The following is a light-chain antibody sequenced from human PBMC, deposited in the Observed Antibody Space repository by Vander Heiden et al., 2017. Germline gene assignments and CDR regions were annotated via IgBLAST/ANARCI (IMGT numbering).Light chain of an antibody. CDR1: QSVSSN. CDR3: QQYNNWPPYT. V-gene: IGKV3-15*01. Sequence: EIVLTQSPATLSVSPGYRAPLSCRASQSVSSNLAWYQQKHGQAPRLLIYGASTRATGIPARFSGSGSGTEFTLTISSLQSEDFAVYYCQQYNNWPPYTFGQGTKLEIK. J-gene: IGKJ2*01. CDR2: GAS.